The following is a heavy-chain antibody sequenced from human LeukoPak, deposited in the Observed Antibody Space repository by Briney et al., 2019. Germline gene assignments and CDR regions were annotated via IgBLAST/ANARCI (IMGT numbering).Heavy chain of an antibody. CDR2: INHSGST. Sequence: PSETLSLTCAVYGGSFSGYYWSWIRQPPGKGLEWIGEINHSGSTNYNPSLKSRVTISVDTSKNQFSLKLNSVTAADTGVYYCARDQRRTSCFDYWGQGTLVTVSS. J-gene: IGHJ4*02. CDR1: GGSFSGYY. D-gene: IGHD2-2*01. V-gene: IGHV4-34*01. CDR3: ARDQRRTSCFDY.